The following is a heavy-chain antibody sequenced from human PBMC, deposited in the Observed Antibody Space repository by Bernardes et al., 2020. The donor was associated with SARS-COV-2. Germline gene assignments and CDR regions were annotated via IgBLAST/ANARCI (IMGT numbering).Heavy chain of an antibody. D-gene: IGHD6-19*01. CDR1: GGSISSYY. J-gene: IGHJ5*02. V-gene: IGHV4-4*07. Sequence: SETLSLTCTVSGGSISSYYWSWIRQPAGKGLAWIGRIYTSGRTHYNPSLKSRVTMSVDTSKNQFSLKLSSVTAADTAVYYCARGLESITQYSGWDETRFDPWGQGTLVTFSS. CDR3: ARGLESITQYSGWDETRFDP. CDR2: IYTSGRT.